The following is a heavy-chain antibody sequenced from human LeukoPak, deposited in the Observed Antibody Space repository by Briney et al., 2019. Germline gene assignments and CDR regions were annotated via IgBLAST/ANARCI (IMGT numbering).Heavy chain of an antibody. Sequence: GSVKVSCKASGYTFTDYYMHWVRQAPGQGLEWMGWINSKRGCTSSAKKFQGRVTMTRDTSIRTAYMELSRLRSDDTAVYYCARSYGSGRRHAFDIWGLGTMVILSS. J-gene: IGHJ3*02. D-gene: IGHD3-10*01. CDR3: ARSYGSGRRHAFDI. CDR1: GYTFTDYY. V-gene: IGHV1-2*02. CDR2: INSKRGCT.